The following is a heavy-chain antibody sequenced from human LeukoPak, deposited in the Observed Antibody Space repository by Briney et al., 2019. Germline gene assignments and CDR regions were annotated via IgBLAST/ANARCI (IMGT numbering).Heavy chain of an antibody. J-gene: IGHJ4*02. D-gene: IGHD1-26*01. V-gene: IGHV3-21*01. CDR1: GFTFSSYS. Sequence: GGSLRLSCVASGFTFSSYSMNWVRQAPGRGLEWVSSMSVSSGLIYYGDSVKGRFTVSRDNAKNSLYLQMNSLRAEDTAVYYCAREFEGSASGAGYWGQGTLVTVSS. CDR2: MSVSSGLI. CDR3: AREFEGSASGAGY.